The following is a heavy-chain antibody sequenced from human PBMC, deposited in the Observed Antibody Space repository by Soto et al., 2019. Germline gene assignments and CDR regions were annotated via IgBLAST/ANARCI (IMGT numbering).Heavy chain of an antibody. J-gene: IGHJ4*02. CDR1: GFIFDKYA. CDR3: ARDMKFTSDY. V-gene: IGHV3-30*04. Sequence: QVQLVESGGGVVQPGRSLRLSCATSGFIFDKYAIHWVRQAPGQGLEWVAYISFDGSNKYYADSAKGRFTISRDGSKRTVFLQMNSLRGEDTAVYYCARDMKFTSDYWGQGALVTVSS. CDR2: ISFDGSNK.